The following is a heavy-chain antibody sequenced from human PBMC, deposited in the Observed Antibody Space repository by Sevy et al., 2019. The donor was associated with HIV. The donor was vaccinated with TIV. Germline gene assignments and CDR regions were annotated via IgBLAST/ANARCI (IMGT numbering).Heavy chain of an antibody. Sequence: SETLSLTCTVSGGSISSSSYYWGWIRQPPGKGLEWIGSIYYSGSTYYNPSLKSRVTISVDTSKNQFSLKLSSVTAAETPVYYCARGGYSYREIDYWGQGTLVTVSS. D-gene: IGHD5-18*01. V-gene: IGHV4-39*01. CDR2: IYYSGST. CDR1: GGSISSSSYY. J-gene: IGHJ4*02. CDR3: ARGGYSYREIDY.